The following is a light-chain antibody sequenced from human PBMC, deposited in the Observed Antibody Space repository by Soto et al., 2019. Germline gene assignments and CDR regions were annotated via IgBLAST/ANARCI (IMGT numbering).Light chain of an antibody. CDR1: QSVGNN. CDR3: QHYNYWPPKT. V-gene: IGKV3-15*01. CDR2: GAY. J-gene: IGKJ1*01. Sequence: PGERTTLSCRASQSVGNNLAWYQQKPGQAPRLLIYGAYTRATGIPARFSGSGSGTDFTLTISSLQSEDFAVYYCQHYNYWPPKTFGQGTKVDI.